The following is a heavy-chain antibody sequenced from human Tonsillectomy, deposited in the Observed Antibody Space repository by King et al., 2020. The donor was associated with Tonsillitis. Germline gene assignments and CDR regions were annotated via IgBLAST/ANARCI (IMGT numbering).Heavy chain of an antibody. J-gene: IGHJ5*02. Sequence: VQLQESGPGLVKPSQTLSLTCTVSGGSISSGDYYWSWIRQPPGKGLEWIGYIYYSGSTYYNPSLKSRVTISVDTSKNQFSLKLSSVTAADTAVYYCANDSNYFDSSGYPPFNWFDPWGQGTLVTVSS. V-gene: IGHV4-30-4*01. D-gene: IGHD3-22*01. CDR2: IYYSGST. CDR1: GGSISSGDYY. CDR3: ANDSNYFDSSGYPPFNWFDP.